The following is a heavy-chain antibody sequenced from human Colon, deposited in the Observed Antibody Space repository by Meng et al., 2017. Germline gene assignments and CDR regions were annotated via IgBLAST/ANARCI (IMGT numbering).Heavy chain of an antibody. CDR2: IGHSGVT. V-gene: IGHV4-39*01. Sequence: QPQLQESGPGLVKPSEALSPTCRVSGGSIRTSGYYWGWIRPPPGKGLVWIGSIGHSGVTYYTPSLRSRVTVSIDTSKNQFFLEVTSVTAADTAVYYCVRSSGWVRTGFDPWGQGTLVTVSS. J-gene: IGHJ5*02. CDR3: VRSSGWVRTGFDP. CDR1: GGSIRTSGYY. D-gene: IGHD6-19*01.